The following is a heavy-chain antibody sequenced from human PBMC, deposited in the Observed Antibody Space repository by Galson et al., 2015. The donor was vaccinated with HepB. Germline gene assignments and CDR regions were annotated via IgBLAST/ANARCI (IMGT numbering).Heavy chain of an antibody. CDR1: GFTFSSYA. V-gene: IGHV3-23*01. CDR2: ISGSGGST. J-gene: IGHJ6*02. D-gene: IGHD5-18*01. Sequence: SLRLSCAASGFTFSSYAMSWVRQAPGKGLEWVSAISGSGGSTYYADSVKGRFTISRDNSKNTLYLQMNSLRAEDTAVYYCAKDTRAYVDTAIYGMDVWGQGTTVTVSS. CDR3: AKDTRAYVDTAIYGMDV.